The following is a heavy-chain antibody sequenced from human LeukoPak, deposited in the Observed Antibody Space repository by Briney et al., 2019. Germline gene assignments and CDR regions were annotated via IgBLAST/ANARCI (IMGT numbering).Heavy chain of an antibody. Sequence: PSETLSLTCTVSGGSIRSSSYYWAWIRQPPGKGLEWIGTSYYSGTTTYNSSLKSRVTISVDMSKNEVSLKLSSVTAADTAVYYCARHPAEESRIWFGELFPLFDYWGQGTLVTVSS. J-gene: IGHJ4*02. D-gene: IGHD3-10*01. CDR3: ARHPAEESRIWFGELFPLFDY. CDR2: SYYSGTT. V-gene: IGHV4-39*01. CDR1: GGSIRSSSYY.